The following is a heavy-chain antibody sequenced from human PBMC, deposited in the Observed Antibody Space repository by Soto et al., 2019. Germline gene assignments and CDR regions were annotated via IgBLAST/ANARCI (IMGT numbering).Heavy chain of an antibody. D-gene: IGHD6-13*01. CDR3: AKTPPYSSSWSYNWFDP. CDR2: INSDGSST. CDR1: GFTFSSYW. J-gene: IGHJ5*02. Sequence: EVQLVESGGGLVQPGGSLRLSCAASGFTFSSYWMHWVRQAPGKGLVWVSRINSDGSSTSYADSVKGRFTISRDNAKNTLYLQMNSLRAEDTAVYYCAKTPPYSSSWSYNWFDPWGQGTLVTVSS. V-gene: IGHV3-74*01.